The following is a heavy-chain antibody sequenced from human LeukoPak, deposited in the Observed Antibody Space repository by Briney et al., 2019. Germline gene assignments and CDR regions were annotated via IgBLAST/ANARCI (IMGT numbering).Heavy chain of an antibody. Sequence: GASVKVSCKASGGTFSSYAISWVRQAPGQGLEWMGGIIPIFGTANYAQKFQGRLTITADESTSTAYMELSSLRSEDTAVYYCASPRRRVVTATYFDYWGQGTLVTVSS. V-gene: IGHV1-69*01. CDR1: GGTFSSYA. CDR2: IIPIFGTA. CDR3: ASPRRRVVTATYFDY. D-gene: IGHD2-21*02. J-gene: IGHJ4*02.